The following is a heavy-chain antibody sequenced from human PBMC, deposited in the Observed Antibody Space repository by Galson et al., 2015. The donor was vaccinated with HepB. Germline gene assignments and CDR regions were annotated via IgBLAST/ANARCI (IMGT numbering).Heavy chain of an antibody. J-gene: IGHJ2*01. CDR2: IYTSGST. Sequence: LSLTCTVSGGSISSYYWSWIRQPAGKGLEWIGRIYTSGSTNYNPSLKSRVTMSVDTSKNQFSLKLSSVTAADTAVYYCAGVTIGYCSSTSCYVYWYFDLWGRGTLVTVSS. D-gene: IGHD2-2*01. CDR3: AGVTIGYCSSTSCYVYWYFDL. V-gene: IGHV4-4*07. CDR1: GGSISSYY.